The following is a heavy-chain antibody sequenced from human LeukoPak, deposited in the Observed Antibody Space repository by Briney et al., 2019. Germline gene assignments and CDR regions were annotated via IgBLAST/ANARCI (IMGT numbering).Heavy chain of an antibody. CDR1: GFTFSSYS. CDR3: ARARINHYDSSGNDAFDI. Sequence: PGGSLRLSCAASGFTFSSYSMNWVRQAPGEGLEWVSSISSSSSYIYYADSVKGRFTISRDNAKNSLYLQMNSLRAEDTAVYYCARARINHYDSSGNDAFDIWGQGTMVTVSS. V-gene: IGHV3-21*01. CDR2: ISSSSSYI. J-gene: IGHJ3*02. D-gene: IGHD3-22*01.